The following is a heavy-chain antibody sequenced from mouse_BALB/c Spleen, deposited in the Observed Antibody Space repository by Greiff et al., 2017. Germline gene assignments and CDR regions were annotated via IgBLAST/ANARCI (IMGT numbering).Heavy chain of an antibody. CDR2: IWTGGGT. CDR1: GFSLTSYD. D-gene: IGHD1-1*01. J-gene: IGHJ3*01. Sequence: VKLMESGPGLVAPSQSLSITCTVSGFSLTSYDISWIRQPPGKGLEWLGVIWTGGGTNYNSAFMSRLSISKDNSKSQVFLKMNSLQTDDTAIYYCVRDQGYYGSRAWFAYWGQGTLVTVSA. V-gene: IGHV2-9-2*01. CDR3: VRDQGYYGSRAWFAY.